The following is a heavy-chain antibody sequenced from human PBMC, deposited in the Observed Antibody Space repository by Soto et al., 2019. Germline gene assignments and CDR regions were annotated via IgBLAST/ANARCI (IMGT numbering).Heavy chain of an antibody. CDR2: INHLTTT. D-gene: IGHD5-18*01. CDR1: GGSFSSYH. J-gene: IGHJ4*02. CDR3: ARGYDTALAPIF. V-gene: IGHV4-34*01. Sequence: PSETLSLTCAVYGGSFSSYHWSWIRQTPGKGLEWIAEINHLTTTNYNPSLKSRVIISLDTPKNQFSLKLSSVTAADTAVYYCARGYDTALAPIFWGQGILVTVSS.